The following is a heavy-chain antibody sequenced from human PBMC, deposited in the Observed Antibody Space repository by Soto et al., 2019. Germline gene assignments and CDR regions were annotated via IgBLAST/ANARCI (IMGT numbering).Heavy chain of an antibody. CDR1: GGSISSGGYY. V-gene: IGHV4-31*03. CDR3: ARTTVTTYYYYGMDV. Sequence: PSETLSLTCTVSGGSISSGGYYWSWIRQHPGNGLEWIGYIYYSGSTYYNPSLKSRVTISVDTSKNQFSLKLSSVTAADTAVYYCARTTVTTYYYYGMDVWGQGTTVTVSS. J-gene: IGHJ6*02. D-gene: IGHD4-17*01. CDR2: IYYSGST.